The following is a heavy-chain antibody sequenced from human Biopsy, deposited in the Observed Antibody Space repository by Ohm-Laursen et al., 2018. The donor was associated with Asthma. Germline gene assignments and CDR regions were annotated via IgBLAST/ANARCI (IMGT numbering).Heavy chain of an antibody. Sequence: SLRLSCAASGFTFHNYVMHWVRQAPGKGLEWVAGIFFDGSNKYYADSVKGRFTISRDISKNTLSLQMNSLRAEDTAVYYCARAYGGSFFSGAFDIWGQGTMVTVSS. J-gene: IGHJ3*02. CDR3: ARAYGGSFFSGAFDI. CDR1: GFTFHNYV. V-gene: IGHV3-30*14. CDR2: IFFDGSNK. D-gene: IGHD4-23*01.